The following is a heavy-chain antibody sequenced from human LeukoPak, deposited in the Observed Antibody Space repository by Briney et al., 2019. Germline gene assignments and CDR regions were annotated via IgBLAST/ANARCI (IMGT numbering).Heavy chain of an antibody. J-gene: IGHJ4*02. D-gene: IGHD6-19*01. CDR2: IYYSGST. CDR3: ARRIHKQWLVRHGGDDYFDY. CDR1: GGSISSSSYY. V-gene: IGHV4-39*01. Sequence: SETLSLTCTVSGGSISSSSYYWGWIRQPPGKGLEWIGSIYYSGSTYHNPSLKSRVTISVDTSKNQFSLKLSSVTAADTAVYYCARRIHKQWLVRHGGDDYFDYWGQGTLVTVPS.